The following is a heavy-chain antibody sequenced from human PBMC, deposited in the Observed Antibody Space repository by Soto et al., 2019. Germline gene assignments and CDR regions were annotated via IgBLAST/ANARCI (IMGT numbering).Heavy chain of an antibody. CDR1: GGTFSTYT. J-gene: IGHJ5*02. Sequence: QVQMVQSGAEVKKPGSSVKVSCKASGGTFSTYTITWVRQAPGQGLEWMGGIIPIFGTANYPQKFQGRVTITADESTSTADMKMSSLRSEDTAVYYWARAQDSSGYWNNCFDPWGQGTLVTVSS. V-gene: IGHV1-69*01. D-gene: IGHD3-22*01. CDR3: ARAQDSSGYWNNCFDP. CDR2: IIPIFGTA.